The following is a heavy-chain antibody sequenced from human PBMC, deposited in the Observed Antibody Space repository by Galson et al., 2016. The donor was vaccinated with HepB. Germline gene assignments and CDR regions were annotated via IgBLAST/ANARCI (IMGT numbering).Heavy chain of an antibody. CDR3: ARDATRGGDFDH. CDR2: TSQDGSEK. Sequence: SLRLSCAASGFAFTNYWMSRVRQAPRKGLEWVAQTSQDGSEKYYADSVKGRFTISTDNTKNSLFLQMNTQSAEDTDVYYCARDATRGGDFDHWDQGTMVIVSS. J-gene: IGHJ4*02. V-gene: IGHV3-7*01. CDR1: GFAFTNYW. D-gene: IGHD3-10*01.